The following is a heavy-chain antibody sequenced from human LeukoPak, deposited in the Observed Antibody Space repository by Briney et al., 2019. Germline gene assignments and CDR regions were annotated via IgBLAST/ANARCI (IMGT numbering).Heavy chain of an antibody. Sequence: SVKVSCKASGGTFSSYAISWVRQAPGHGLEWMGGIIPICGTANYAQKFQGRVTITTDESTSTAYMELSSLRSEDTAVYYCASGDGGYYDSRSWGQGTLVTVSS. D-gene: IGHD3-22*01. CDR2: IIPICGTA. CDR3: ASGDGGYYDSRS. J-gene: IGHJ4*02. V-gene: IGHV1-69*05. CDR1: GGTFSSYA.